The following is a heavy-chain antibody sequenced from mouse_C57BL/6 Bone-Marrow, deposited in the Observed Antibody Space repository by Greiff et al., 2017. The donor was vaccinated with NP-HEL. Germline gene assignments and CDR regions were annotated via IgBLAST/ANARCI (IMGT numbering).Heavy chain of an antibody. CDR3: ARARLRRGSYDMDY. V-gene: IGHV1-53*01. J-gene: IGHJ4*01. CDR2: INPSNGGT. D-gene: IGHD2-4*01. Sequence: QVQLQQPGTELVKPGASVKLSCKASGYTFTSYWMHWVKQRPGQGLEWIGNINPSNGGTNYIEKFKSKATLTVDKSSSTAYMQLKSLTSEDSEVYYCARARLRRGSYDMDYWGQGTSVTVSS. CDR1: GYTFTSYW.